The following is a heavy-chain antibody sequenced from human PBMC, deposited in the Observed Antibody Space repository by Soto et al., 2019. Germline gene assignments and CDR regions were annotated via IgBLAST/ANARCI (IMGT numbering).Heavy chain of an antibody. D-gene: IGHD3-10*01. J-gene: IGHJ6*02. V-gene: IGHV4-34*01. Sequence: SETLSLTCAVYGGSFSGYYWSWIRQPPGKGLEWIGEINHSGSTNYNPSLKSRVTISVDTSKNQFSLKLSSVTAADTAVYYCARGPHYYGSGSYYRYLMDYYYGMDVWGQGATVTVSS. CDR3: ARGPHYYGSGSYYRYLMDYYYGMDV. CDR1: GGSFSGYY. CDR2: INHSGST.